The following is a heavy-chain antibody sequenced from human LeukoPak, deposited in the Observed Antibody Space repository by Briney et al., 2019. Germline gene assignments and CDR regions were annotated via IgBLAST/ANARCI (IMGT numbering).Heavy chain of an antibody. J-gene: IGHJ4*02. Sequence: SVKVSCKASGGTFSSYAISWVRQAPGQGLEWMGGIIPIFGTANYAQKFQGRVTITADESTSTAYMELSSLRSEDTAVYYCARDTHYYGSGSHPAFDYWGQGTLVTVSS. V-gene: IGHV1-69*13. D-gene: IGHD3-10*01. CDR1: GGTFSSYA. CDR2: IIPIFGTA. CDR3: ARDTHYYGSGSHPAFDY.